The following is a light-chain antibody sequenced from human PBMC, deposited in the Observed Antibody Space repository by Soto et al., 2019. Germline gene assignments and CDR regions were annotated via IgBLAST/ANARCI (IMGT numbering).Light chain of an antibody. J-gene: IGKJ1*01. CDR1: QSVSSS. V-gene: IGKV3-15*01. Sequence: EMMMAQSPATLCVSPGERATLSCRASQSVSSSLAWYQQKPGQAPRLLIYAASTRATGIPARFTGSGFGTEFTLTISSLQSEDFAVYHCQQYNDWLRTFGQGTKVDIK. CDR2: AAS. CDR3: QQYNDWLRT.